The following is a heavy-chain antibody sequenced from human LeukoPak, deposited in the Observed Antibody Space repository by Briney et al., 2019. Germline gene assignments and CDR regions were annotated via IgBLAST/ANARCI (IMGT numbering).Heavy chain of an antibody. CDR1: GGSISSGSYY. D-gene: IGHD1-26*01. J-gene: IGHJ4*02. CDR2: IYTSGTT. V-gene: IGHV4-61*02. CDR3: GRGWEQQPFDF. Sequence: SQTLSLTCSVSGGSISSGSYYWNWIRQPAGKGLDWIGRIYTSGTTNYNPSLKSRVSISMDTSKNQFSLKLSSVTAADTAVYYFGRGWEQQPFDFWGQETLVTVSS.